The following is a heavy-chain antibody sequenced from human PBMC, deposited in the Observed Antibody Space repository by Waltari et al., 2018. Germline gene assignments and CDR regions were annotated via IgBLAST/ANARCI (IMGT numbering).Heavy chain of an antibody. D-gene: IGHD5-12*01. J-gene: IGHJ4*02. CDR1: GFTFDDYA. Sequence: EVQLVESGGGLVQPGRSLRLSCAASGFTFDDYAMHWVRQAPGKGLERVSGISWNSGSIGYADSVKGQFTISRNNSKNKLYLQRNGLRAEDTAVYYCAEGVVGYIPSMSGYDVAFDYWGQGTLVTVSS. V-gene: IGHV3-9*01. CDR2: ISWNSGSI. CDR3: AEGVVGYIPSMSGYDVAFDY.